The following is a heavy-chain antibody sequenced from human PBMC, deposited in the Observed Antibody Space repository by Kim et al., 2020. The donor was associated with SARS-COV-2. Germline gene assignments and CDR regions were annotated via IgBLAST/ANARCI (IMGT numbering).Heavy chain of an antibody. CDR2: ISGTGGST. CDR3: AKDYDSNFLLRTFGS. J-gene: IGHJ4*02. D-gene: IGHD4-4*01. Sequence: GGFLRLSCAASGFTFSNYGMSWVRQAPGKGLKWVAVISGTGGSTYYADPVKGRFTISRDNSKNTLFLQMNTLRAEDTAVYYCAKDYDSNFLLRTFGSCGQGTLVTVSS. CDR1: GFTFSNYG. V-gene: IGHV3-23*01.